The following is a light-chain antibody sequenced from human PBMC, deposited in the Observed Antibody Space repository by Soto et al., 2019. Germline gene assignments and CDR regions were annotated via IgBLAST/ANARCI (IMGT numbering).Light chain of an antibody. Sequence: QSALTQPASVSGSPGQSITISCTGTSSDVGSYNLVSWYQQHPGKAPKLMIYEGSKRPSGVSNRFSGSKSGNTASLTISGLQAEDEADYYCCSYAGSSTSVVFGGWTKLPVL. J-gene: IGLJ2*01. CDR2: EGS. CDR1: SSDVGSYNL. V-gene: IGLV2-23*01. CDR3: CSYAGSSTSVV.